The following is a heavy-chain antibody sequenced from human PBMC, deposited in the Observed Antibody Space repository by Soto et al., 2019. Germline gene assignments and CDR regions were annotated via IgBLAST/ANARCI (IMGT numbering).Heavy chain of an antibody. J-gene: IGHJ5*02. Sequence: QVQLVQSGAAVKKPGASVQVSCKASGYTFTSYGISWVRQAPGQGLEWMGWISAYNGNTNYAQKLQGRVTMTTDTSTSTADMELRSLRSDDTAVYYCAGGTQLVQNGFDPWGQGTLVTVSS. CDR2: ISAYNGNT. V-gene: IGHV1-18*01. CDR1: GYTFTSYG. D-gene: IGHD6-13*01. CDR3: AGGTQLVQNGFDP.